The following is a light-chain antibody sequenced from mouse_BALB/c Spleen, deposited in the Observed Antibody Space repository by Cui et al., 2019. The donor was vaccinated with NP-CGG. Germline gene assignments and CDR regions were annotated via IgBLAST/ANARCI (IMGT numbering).Light chain of an antibody. V-gene: IGLV1*01. J-gene: IGLJ1*01. Sequence: AVVTQESALTTSPGETVTLTCRSSTGAVTTSNYANWVQENPDHLFAGLIVGTNNQPPGVPARFSGSLIGDKAAHTITGAQTEDEAIYFCALWYSNHWVFGGGTKLTVL. CDR1: TGAVTTSNY. CDR2: GTN. CDR3: ALWYSNHWV.